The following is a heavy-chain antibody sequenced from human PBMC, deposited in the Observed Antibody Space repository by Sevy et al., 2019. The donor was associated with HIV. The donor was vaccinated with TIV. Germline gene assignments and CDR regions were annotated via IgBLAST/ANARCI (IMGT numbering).Heavy chain of an antibody. CDR2: VKQDGSVK. CDR3: VRAIAAHDSF. D-gene: IGHD6-13*01. J-gene: IGHJ4*02. Sequence: GGSLRLSCVASGFTLGSYWMSWVRQTPGKGLEWVANVKQDGSVKYYVDSVKGRFTISRDNARNLVYLQMNSLRVDDTALYYCVRAIAAHDSFWGQGTLVTASS. CDR1: GFTLGSYW. V-gene: IGHV3-7*01.